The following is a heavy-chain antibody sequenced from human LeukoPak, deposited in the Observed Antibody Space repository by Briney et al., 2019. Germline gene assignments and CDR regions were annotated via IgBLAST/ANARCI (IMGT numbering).Heavy chain of an antibody. J-gene: IGHJ4*02. Sequence: SQTLSLTCTVSGGSISSGSYYWSWIRQPAGKGLEWIGRIYTSGSTNYNPSLKSRVTISVDTSKNQFSLKLSSVTAADTAVCYCARAAALGLDYWGQGTLVTVSS. CDR1: GGSISSGSYY. D-gene: IGHD6-13*01. V-gene: IGHV4-61*02. CDR2: IYTSGST. CDR3: ARAAALGLDY.